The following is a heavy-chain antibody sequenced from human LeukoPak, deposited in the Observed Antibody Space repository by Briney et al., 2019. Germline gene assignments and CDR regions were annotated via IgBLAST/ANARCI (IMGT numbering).Heavy chain of an antibody. D-gene: IGHD3-10*01. CDR3: AREIYGSGTHPFDY. V-gene: IGHV3-21*06. CDR1: GFTFSTYD. CDR2: ISSRSDYI. Sequence: GGSLRLSCAASGFTFSTYDMNWVRQAPGKGLEWLSAISSRSDYIYYADSVKGRFTVSRDNAENSLYLQMSSLRAEDTAVYYCAREIYGSGTHPFDYWGQGTLVTASS. J-gene: IGHJ4*02.